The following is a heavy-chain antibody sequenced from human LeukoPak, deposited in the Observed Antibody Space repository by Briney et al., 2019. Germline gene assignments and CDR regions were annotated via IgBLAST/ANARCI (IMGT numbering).Heavy chain of an antibody. V-gene: IGHV1-2*02. CDR1: GYTFTGYY. Sequence: ASVKVSCKASGYTFTGYYMHWVRQAPGQGLEWMGWINPNSGGTNYAQKFQGRVTMTRDTSISTAYMELSRLRSDDTAVYYCARSRWFEELLPFDPWGQGTLVTVSP. CDR2: INPNSGGT. D-gene: IGHD3-10*01. CDR3: ARSRWFEELLPFDP. J-gene: IGHJ5*02.